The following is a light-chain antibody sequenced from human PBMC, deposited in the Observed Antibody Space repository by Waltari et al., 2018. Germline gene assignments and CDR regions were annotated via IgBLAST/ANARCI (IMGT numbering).Light chain of an antibody. CDR3: QQGRSRPLT. V-gene: IGKV1-12*01. J-gene: IGKJ4*01. CDR2: GAS. Sequence: DIQMTQSPSSVSASVGDRVTIACRASQDINNWLVWYQQKPGKAPKRLIYGASSLETGVPARFSCSVSGADFTLTITSLQPDDFATYYCQQGRSRPLTFGGGTRVDI. CDR1: QDINNW.